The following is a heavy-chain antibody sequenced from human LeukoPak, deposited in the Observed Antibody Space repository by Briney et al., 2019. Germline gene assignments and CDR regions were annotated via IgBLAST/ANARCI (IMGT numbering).Heavy chain of an antibody. D-gene: IGHD3-22*01. CDR3: ARGSGYYDSSGYYLYYYYYMDV. J-gene: IGHJ6*03. CDR2: IYYSGST. Sequence: SETLSLTCTVSGGSISSYYWSWIRQPPGKGLEWIGYIYYSGSTNYNPSLKSRVTISVDTSKNQFSLKLSSVTAADTAVYYCARGSGYYDSSGYYLYYYYYMDVWGKGTTVTISS. CDR1: GGSISSYY. V-gene: IGHV4-59*01.